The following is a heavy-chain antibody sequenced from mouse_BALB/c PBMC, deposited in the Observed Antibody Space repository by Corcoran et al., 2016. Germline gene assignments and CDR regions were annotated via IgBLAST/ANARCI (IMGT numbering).Heavy chain of an antibody. D-gene: IGHD2-2*01. CDR2: IYPFKDVT. CDR3: VREVPGGYPFDY. V-gene: IGHV1S136*01. Sequence: EVQLQQSGPELVKPGASVKLSGKASGYTFISYVMHWAKLKPGQGLEWIGYIYPFKDVTKYNENFKGKATLTSDKSSSTAYMVLSSLTSEDSAVYYCVREVPGGYPFDYWGQGTTLTVSS. CDR1: GYTFISYV. J-gene: IGHJ2*01.